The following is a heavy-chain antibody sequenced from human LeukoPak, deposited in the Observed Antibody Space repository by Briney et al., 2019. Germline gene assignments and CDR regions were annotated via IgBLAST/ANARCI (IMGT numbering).Heavy chain of an antibody. Sequence: SETLSLTCAVYGGSFSGYYWSWIRQPPGKGLEWIGEINHSGSTNYNPSLKSRVTISVDTSKNQFSLKLSSVTAADTAVYYCARVGIYDYVWGSCRSNLDYWGQGTLVTVSS. CDR3: ARVGIYDYVWGSCRSNLDY. CDR2: INHSGST. CDR1: GGSFSGYY. D-gene: IGHD3-16*02. J-gene: IGHJ4*02. V-gene: IGHV4-34*01.